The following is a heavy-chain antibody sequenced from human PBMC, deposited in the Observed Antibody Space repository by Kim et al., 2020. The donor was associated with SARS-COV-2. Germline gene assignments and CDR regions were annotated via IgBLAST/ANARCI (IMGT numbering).Heavy chain of an antibody. CDR3: TSLTTSGETY. CDR1: WFTFSGSN. J-gene: IGHJ4*02. V-gene: IGHV3-73*01. CDR2: ISTRPKNYAT. Sequence: GGSLRLSCAASWFTFSGSNIHWVRQASGKGLEWVGRISTRPKNYATAYSASVKGRFTISRDDSKNTAYLQLNSLRAEDTAVYYCTSLTTSGETYWGQGTLVTVSS. D-gene: IGHD3-22*01.